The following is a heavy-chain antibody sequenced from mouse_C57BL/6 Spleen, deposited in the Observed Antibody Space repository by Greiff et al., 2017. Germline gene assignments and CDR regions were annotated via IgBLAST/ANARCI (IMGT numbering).Heavy chain of an antibody. CDR1: GFTFSNYW. D-gene: IGHD1-1*01. CDR2: IRLKSDNYAT. CDR3: AGDYGSSSWFAY. V-gene: IGHV6-3*01. Sequence: DVMLVESGGGLVQPGGSMKLSCVASGFTFSNYWMNWVRQSPEKGLEWVAQIRLKSDNYATHYAESVKGRFTISRDDSKSSVYLQMNNVRAEDTGVYYCAGDYGSSSWFAYGGQGTLVTVSA. J-gene: IGHJ3*01.